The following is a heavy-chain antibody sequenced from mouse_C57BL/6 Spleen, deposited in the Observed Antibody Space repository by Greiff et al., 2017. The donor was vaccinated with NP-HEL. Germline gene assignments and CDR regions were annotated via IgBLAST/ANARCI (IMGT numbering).Heavy chain of an antibody. D-gene: IGHD2-3*01. Sequence: EVKLQESGGGLVKPGGSLKLSCAASGFTFSSYAMSWVRQTPEKRLEWVATISDGGSYTYYPDNVKGRFTISRDNAKNNLYLQMSHLKSEDTAMYYCAREGAYDGYYFDYWGQGTTLTVSS. V-gene: IGHV5-4*01. CDR3: AREGAYDGYYFDY. J-gene: IGHJ2*01. CDR2: ISDGGSYT. CDR1: GFTFSSYA.